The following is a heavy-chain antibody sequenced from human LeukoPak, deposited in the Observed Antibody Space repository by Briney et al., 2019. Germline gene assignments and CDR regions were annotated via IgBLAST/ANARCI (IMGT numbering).Heavy chain of an antibody. J-gene: IGHJ6*02. V-gene: IGHV1-18*01. D-gene: IGHD6-19*01. CDR3: ARETMVASGWYVASYYYYGMDV. Sequence: GASVKVSCKASGYTFTSYGISWVRQAPGQGLEWMGWISAYNGNTNYAQKLQGRVTMTTDTSTSTAYMELRSLRSDDTAVYYCARETMVASGWYVASYYYYGMDVWGQGTTVTVSS. CDR1: GYTFTSYG. CDR2: ISAYNGNT.